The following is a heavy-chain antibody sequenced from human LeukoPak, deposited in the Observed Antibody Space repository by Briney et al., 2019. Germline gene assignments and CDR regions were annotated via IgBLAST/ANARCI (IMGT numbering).Heavy chain of an antibody. V-gene: IGHV1-3*03. D-gene: IGHD6-19*01. Sequence: ASVKVFCKASGYTFTSYAMHWVRQAPGQRLEWMGWINAGNGNTKYSQEFQGRVTITRDTSASTAYMELSSLRSEDMAVYYCARDLRYSSGWDYEGAFDIWGQGTMVTVSS. CDR1: GYTFTSYA. CDR3: ARDLRYSSGWDYEGAFDI. CDR2: INAGNGNT. J-gene: IGHJ3*02.